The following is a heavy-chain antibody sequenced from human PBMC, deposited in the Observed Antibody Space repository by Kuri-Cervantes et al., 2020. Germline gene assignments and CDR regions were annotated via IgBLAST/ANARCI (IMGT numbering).Heavy chain of an antibody. Sequence: GSLRLSCAVSGGPISSCKWRWGRREPPGKVVELIGKIYHSGNNNYTQSLKSRFTISIDKSKNQLSLKLSTLTAADTAVYYCARDRYHSGYVYAVDNWGQGTLVAVSS. D-gene: IGHD5-12*01. CDR3: ARDRYHSGYVYAVDN. CDR2: IYHSGNN. J-gene: IGHJ4*02. CDR1: GGPISSCKW. V-gene: IGHV4-4*02.